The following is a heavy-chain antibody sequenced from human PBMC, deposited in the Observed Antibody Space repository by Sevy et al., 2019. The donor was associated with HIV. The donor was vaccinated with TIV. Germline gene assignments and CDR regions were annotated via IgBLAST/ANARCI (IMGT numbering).Heavy chain of an antibody. Sequence: GGSLRLSCAASGFSFDEYAMNWVRQAPGKGLEWVSGISWNSGTIDYADSVKGRFTISRDNAKNSLYLQMNSLRAEDTALYYGAKGRGGGTYYFDYWGQGTLVTVSS. CDR2: ISWNSGTI. CDR3: AKGRGGGTYYFDY. V-gene: IGHV3-9*01. J-gene: IGHJ4*02. D-gene: IGHD3-16*01. CDR1: GFSFDEYA.